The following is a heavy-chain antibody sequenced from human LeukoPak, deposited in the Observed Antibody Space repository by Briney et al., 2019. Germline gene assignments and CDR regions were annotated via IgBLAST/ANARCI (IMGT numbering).Heavy chain of an antibody. D-gene: IGHD3-10*01. CDR3: ARDAGGSRFDP. V-gene: IGHV1-2*02. CDR2: INPNSGGT. Sequence: ASVKLSCKASGYTFTGYYMHWVRQPPGQGLEWMGWINPNSGGTNYAQKFQGRVTMTRDTSISTAYMELSRLRSDDTAVYYCARDAGGSRFDPWGQGTLVTVSS. J-gene: IGHJ5*02. CDR1: GYTFTGYY.